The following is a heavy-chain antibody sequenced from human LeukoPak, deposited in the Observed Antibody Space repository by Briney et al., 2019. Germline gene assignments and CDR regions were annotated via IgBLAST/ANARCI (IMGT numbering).Heavy chain of an antibody. CDR3: ARVGPYCSSTSCSRHYFDY. CDR1: GGSFSGYY. Sequence: SETLSLTCAVYGGSFSGYYWSWIRQPPGKGLEWIGEINHSGSTNYNPSLKSRVTISVDRSKNQFSLKLSSVTAADTAVYYCARVGPYCSSTSCSRHYFDYWGQGTLVTVSS. D-gene: IGHD2-2*01. CDR2: INHSGST. J-gene: IGHJ4*02. V-gene: IGHV4-34*01.